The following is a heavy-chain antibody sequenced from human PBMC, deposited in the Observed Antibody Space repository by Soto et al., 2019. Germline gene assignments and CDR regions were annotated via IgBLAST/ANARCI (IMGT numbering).Heavy chain of an antibody. J-gene: IGHJ6*03. Sequence: SETLSLTCTVSGGSISSYYWSWIRQPPGKGLEWIGYIYYSGSTNYNPSLKSRVTISVDTSKNQFSLKLSSVTAADTAVYYCARLGYSSSWPGGGNYYYYYMDVWGKGTTVTVSS. CDR1: GGSISSYY. V-gene: IGHV4-59*08. CDR2: IYYSGST. D-gene: IGHD6-13*01. CDR3: ARLGYSSSWPGGGNYYYYYMDV.